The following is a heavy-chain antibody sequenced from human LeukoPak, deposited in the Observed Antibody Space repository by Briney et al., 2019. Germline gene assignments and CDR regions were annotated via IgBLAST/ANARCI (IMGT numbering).Heavy chain of an antibody. Sequence: GGSLRLSCAASGFTFSSYEMNWVRQAPGKGLEWVSYISSSGSTIYYADSVKGRFTISRDNAKNSLYLQMNSLRAEDTAVYYCARGSGWYAYDYFDYWGQGTLVTVSS. CDR2: ISSSGSTI. CDR3: ARGSGWYAYDYFDY. CDR1: GFTFSSYE. V-gene: IGHV3-48*03. J-gene: IGHJ4*02. D-gene: IGHD6-19*01.